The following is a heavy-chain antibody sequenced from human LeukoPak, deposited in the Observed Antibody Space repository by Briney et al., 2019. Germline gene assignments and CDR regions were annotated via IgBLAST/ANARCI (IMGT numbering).Heavy chain of an antibody. Sequence: GGSLRLSCAASGFTFSSYAMNWVRQAPGKGLEWVSFTSGSGDTTYYADSVKGRFTISRDSSKNTLYLQMNSLRAEDTAVYYCAKSRGESRGASNYWGQGTLVTVSS. J-gene: IGHJ4*02. CDR1: GFTFSSYA. CDR2: TSGSGDTT. V-gene: IGHV3-23*01. D-gene: IGHD1-26*01. CDR3: AKSRGESRGASNY.